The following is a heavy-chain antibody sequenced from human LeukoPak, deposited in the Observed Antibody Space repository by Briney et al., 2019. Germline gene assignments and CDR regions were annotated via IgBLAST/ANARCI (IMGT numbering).Heavy chain of an antibody. Sequence: ASVKVSCKASGYTFTSYGISWVRQAPGQGLEWMGWISAYNGNTNYAQKLQGRVTMTTDTSTSTAYMELRSLRSDDTAVYYCARKKRGGGRRGLERNSFDYWGQGTLVPVSS. D-gene: IGHD1-1*01. CDR2: ISAYNGNT. CDR3: ARKKRGGGRRGLERNSFDY. J-gene: IGHJ4*02. CDR1: GYTFTSYG. V-gene: IGHV1-18*01.